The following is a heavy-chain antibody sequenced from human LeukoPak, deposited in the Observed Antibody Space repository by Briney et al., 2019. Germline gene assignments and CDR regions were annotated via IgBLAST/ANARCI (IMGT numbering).Heavy chain of an antibody. Sequence: PSETLSLTCAVSGGSISSSNWWSWVRQPPGKGLEWLGNVYYTGSTYYKASLKSRLIISVDTSKNQFSLKLSSVTAADTAVYYCARRTAVAGDFDYWGQGTLITVSS. V-gene: IGHV4-4*02. J-gene: IGHJ4*02. D-gene: IGHD6-19*01. CDR2: VYYTGST. CDR1: GGSISSSNW. CDR3: ARRTAVAGDFDY.